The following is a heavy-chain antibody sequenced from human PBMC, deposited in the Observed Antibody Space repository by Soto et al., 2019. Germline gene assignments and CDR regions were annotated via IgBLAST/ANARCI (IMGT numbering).Heavy chain of an antibody. J-gene: IGHJ4*02. CDR3: ARDAYYDSSGYYYY. Sequence: ASVKVSCKASGYTFTSYGISWVRQAPGQGLEWMGWISAYNGNTNYPQKLQGRVTMTTDTSTSTAYMELRSLRSDDTAVYYCARDAYYDSSGYYYYWGQGTLVTVSS. CDR1: GYTFTSYG. D-gene: IGHD3-22*01. V-gene: IGHV1-18*01. CDR2: ISAYNGNT.